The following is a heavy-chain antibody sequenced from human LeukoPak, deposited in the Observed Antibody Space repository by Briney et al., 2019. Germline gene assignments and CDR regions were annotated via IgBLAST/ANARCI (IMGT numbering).Heavy chain of an antibody. Sequence: SETLSLTCGVYGVSFSDYYWSWIRQPPGKGLEWIGEINHSGSTNYNPSLKSRVTISVDTSKNQFYLKVNSVTAADTAVYYCARRGYTYGWGWFDPWGQGTLVTVSS. V-gene: IGHV4-34*01. J-gene: IGHJ5*02. D-gene: IGHD5-18*01. CDR2: INHSGST. CDR1: GVSFSDYY. CDR3: ARRGYTYGWGWFDP.